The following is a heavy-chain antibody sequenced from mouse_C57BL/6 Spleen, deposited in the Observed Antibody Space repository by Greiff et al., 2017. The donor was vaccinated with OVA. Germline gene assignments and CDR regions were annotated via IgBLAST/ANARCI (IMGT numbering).Heavy chain of an antibody. V-gene: IGHV1-26*01. J-gene: IGHJ2*01. CDR3: AREEAYYSNYGY. CDR2: INPNNGGT. Sequence: VQLQQSGPELVKPGASVKISCKASGYTFTDYYMNWVKQSHGKSLEWIGDINPNNGGTSYNQKFKGKATLTVDKSSSTAYMELRSLTSEDSAVYYCAREEAYYSNYGYWGQGTTRTVSS. CDR1: GYTFTDYY. D-gene: IGHD2-5*01.